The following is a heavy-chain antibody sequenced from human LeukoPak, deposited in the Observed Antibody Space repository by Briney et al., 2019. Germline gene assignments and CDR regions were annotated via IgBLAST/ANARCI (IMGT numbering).Heavy chain of an antibody. D-gene: IGHD3-3*01. V-gene: IGHV3-48*04. Sequence: PGGSLRLSCAASGFTFSSYSTNWVRQAPGKGLEWVSYISSSSSTIHYADSVKGRFTISRDNAKNSLYLQMNSLRAEDTAVYYRARDEPYDFWSGYYSCMDVWGKGTTVTVSS. CDR3: ARDEPYDFWSGYYSCMDV. CDR1: GFTFSSYS. CDR2: ISSSSSTI. J-gene: IGHJ6*03.